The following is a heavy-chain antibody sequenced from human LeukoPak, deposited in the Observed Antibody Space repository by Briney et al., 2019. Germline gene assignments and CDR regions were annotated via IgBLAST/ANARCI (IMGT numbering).Heavy chain of an antibody. J-gene: IGHJ4*02. CDR2: IYYTGST. V-gene: IGHV4-39*01. CDR1: GGSISSIIYY. CDR3: ARPTARGYSSGSVDY. D-gene: IGHD6-19*01. Sequence: SETLSLTCTVSGGSISSIIYYWGWIRQPPGKGLEWIGNIYYTGSTYYNPSLESRVTISVDTSKNQFSLKLSSVTAADTAVYYCARPTARGYSSGSVDYWGQGTLVTVSS.